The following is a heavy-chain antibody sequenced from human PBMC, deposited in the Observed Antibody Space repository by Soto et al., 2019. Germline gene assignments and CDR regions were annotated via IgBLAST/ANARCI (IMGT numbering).Heavy chain of an antibody. D-gene: IGHD3-10*01. Sequence: HPGGSLRLSCAASGFTFSSYAMSWVRQAPGKGLEWVSAISGSGGSTYYADSVKGRFTISRDNSKNTLYLQMNSLRAEDTAVYYCAKPSMVRGVIKYYYGMDVWGQGTTVTVSS. CDR2: ISGSGGST. J-gene: IGHJ6*02. V-gene: IGHV3-23*01. CDR1: GFTFSSYA. CDR3: AKPSMVRGVIKYYYGMDV.